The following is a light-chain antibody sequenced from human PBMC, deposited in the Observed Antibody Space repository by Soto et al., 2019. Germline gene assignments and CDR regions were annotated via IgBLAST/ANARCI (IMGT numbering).Light chain of an antibody. CDR3: QKYNSAPLT. CDR1: QGIAPY. Sequence: DVQMTQSPSSLSASVGDGVTITCRASQGIAPYLAWFQQKPGKVPRLLIYATSTLQSGVPSRFSGSGSGTDFTLTISSLQPEDVATYYCQKYNSAPLTFGGGTKVEIK. V-gene: IGKV1-27*01. CDR2: ATS. J-gene: IGKJ4*01.